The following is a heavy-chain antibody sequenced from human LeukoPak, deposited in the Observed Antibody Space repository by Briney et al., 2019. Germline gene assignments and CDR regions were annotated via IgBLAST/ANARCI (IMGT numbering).Heavy chain of an antibody. D-gene: IGHD4-23*01. Sequence: PGGSLRLSCAASGFTFSSYTMNWVRQAPGKGLEWVSSISTSSSYIYYADSVKGRFTISRDNAKKSLYLQMNSLRAEDTAVYYCARDGDTVLTRGYYYYMDVWGKGTTVTASS. J-gene: IGHJ6*03. CDR3: ARDGDTVLTRGYYYYMDV. V-gene: IGHV3-21*01. CDR2: ISTSSSYI. CDR1: GFTFSSYT.